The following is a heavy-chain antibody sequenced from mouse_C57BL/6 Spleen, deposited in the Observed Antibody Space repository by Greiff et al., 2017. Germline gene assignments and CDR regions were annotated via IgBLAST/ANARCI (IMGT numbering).Heavy chain of an antibody. V-gene: IGHV1-5*01. CDR2: ISPGDSDT. Sequence: VQLQQSGTVLARPGASVKMSCKTSGYTFTSYWMHWVKQRPGQGLEWIGAISPGDSDTSYNQKFKGKAKLTADTSASTAYMELSSLTNEDSAISYCARSEYYYSGPYDFDYWGQGTTLTVSS. CDR3: ARSEYYYSGPYDFDY. CDR1: GYTFTSYW. J-gene: IGHJ2*01. D-gene: IGHD2-12*01.